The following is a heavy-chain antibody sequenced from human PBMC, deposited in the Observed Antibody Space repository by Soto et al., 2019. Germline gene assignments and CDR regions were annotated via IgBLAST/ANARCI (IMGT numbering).Heavy chain of an antibody. V-gene: IGHV1-69*12. J-gene: IGHJ6*02. D-gene: IGHD5-18*01. CDR1: GGTFSSYA. CDR2: ITPIFGTA. Sequence: QVQLVQSGAEVKKPGSSVKVSCKASGGTFSSYAISWVRQAPGQGLEWMGGITPIFGTANYAQKFQGRVTNTADESTSTAYMELSSLRAEDTDVYYCARDQEMDTIRGGYGGMDVWGQGTTVTVSS. CDR3: ARDQEMDTIRGGYGGMDV.